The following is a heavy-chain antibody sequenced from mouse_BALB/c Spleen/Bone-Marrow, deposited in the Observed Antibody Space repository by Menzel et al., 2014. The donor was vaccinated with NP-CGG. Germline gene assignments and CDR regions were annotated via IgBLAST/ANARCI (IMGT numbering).Heavy chain of an antibody. J-gene: IGHJ4*01. Sequence: VQLQQSGAELVRPGSSVKISCKPSGYAYXSYWMNWVKQRPGQGPEWIGQIYPGDGDTNYNGRFKGKATLTADKSSSTAYMHLSSLTSEDSAVYFCARSGYSAMDYWGQGTSVTVSS. CDR2: IYPGDGDT. CDR3: ARSGYSAMDY. V-gene: IGHV1-80*01. CDR1: GYAYXSYW. D-gene: IGHD1-3*01.